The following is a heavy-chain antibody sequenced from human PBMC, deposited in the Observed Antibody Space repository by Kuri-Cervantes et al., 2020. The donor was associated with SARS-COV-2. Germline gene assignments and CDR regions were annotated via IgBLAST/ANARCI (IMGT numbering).Heavy chain of an antibody. Sequence: GESLKISYAASGFTFSSYGMYWVRQAPGKGLEWVAVISYDGSNKYYADSVKGRFTISRDNSKNTMYLQMNSMRAEDTAVYYCAKDCGGDCYLDYWGQGTLVTVSS. CDR1: GFTFSSYG. V-gene: IGHV3-30*18. CDR2: ISYDGSNK. J-gene: IGHJ4*02. D-gene: IGHD2-21*02. CDR3: AKDCGGDCYLDY.